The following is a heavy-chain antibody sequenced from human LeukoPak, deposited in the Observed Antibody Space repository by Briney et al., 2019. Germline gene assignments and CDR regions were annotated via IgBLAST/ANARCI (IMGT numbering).Heavy chain of an antibody. J-gene: IGHJ4*02. CDR2: IYHSGST. Sequence: SETLSLTCTVSGYSISSGYYWGWIRQPPGKGLEWIGSIYHSGSTYYNPSLKSRVTISVDTSKNQFSLKLSSVTAADTAVYYCAREERWLQFIDWGQGTLVTVSS. CDR1: GYSISSGYY. V-gene: IGHV4-38-2*02. D-gene: IGHD5-24*01. CDR3: AREERWLQFID.